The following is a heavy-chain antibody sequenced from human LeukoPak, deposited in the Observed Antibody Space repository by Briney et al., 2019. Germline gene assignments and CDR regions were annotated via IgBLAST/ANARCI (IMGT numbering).Heavy chain of an antibody. D-gene: IGHD3-22*01. CDR3: ATTGTYYDSSGYYSSRNSGFDY. Sequence: GGSLRLSCAASGLSVSSNYMTWVRQAPGKGLEWVSVIYSGGATYYADSLKGRFTISRDNSKNTLYLQMNSLRPEDTAVYYCATTGTYYDSSGYYSSRNSGFDYWGQGTLVTVSS. V-gene: IGHV3-66*01. CDR1: GLSVSSNY. J-gene: IGHJ4*02. CDR2: IYSGGAT.